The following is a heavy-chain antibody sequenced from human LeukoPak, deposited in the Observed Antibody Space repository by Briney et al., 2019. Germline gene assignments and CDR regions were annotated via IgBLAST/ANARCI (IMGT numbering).Heavy chain of an antibody. J-gene: IGHJ4*02. V-gene: IGHV3-23*01. CDR3: AKRGVVIRVILVGFHKEAYYFDS. Sequence: GGSLRLSCAVSGITLSNYGMSWVRQGPGKGREWVAGISGSGGSTNYADPVKGRFTISRDNPKNTLYLQMNSLRAEDTAVYFCAKRGVVIRVILVGFHKEAYYFDSWGQGALVTVSS. CDR2: ISGSGGST. CDR1: GITLSNYG. D-gene: IGHD3-22*01.